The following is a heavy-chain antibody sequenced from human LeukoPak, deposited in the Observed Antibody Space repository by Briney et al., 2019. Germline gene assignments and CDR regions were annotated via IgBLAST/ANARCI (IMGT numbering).Heavy chain of an antibody. CDR1: GYTFSSYG. Sequence: GASVKVSCKASGYTFSSYGISLVRQAPGQGLEWMGWISGYNGNTNSAQKLQGRVSMTTDTSTSTAYVELRSLRSDDTAVYYCARERSPDFWSGDYRDAFDIWGQGTMVTVSS. CDR2: ISGYNGNT. D-gene: IGHD3-3*01. J-gene: IGHJ3*02. CDR3: ARERSPDFWSGDYRDAFDI. V-gene: IGHV1-18*01.